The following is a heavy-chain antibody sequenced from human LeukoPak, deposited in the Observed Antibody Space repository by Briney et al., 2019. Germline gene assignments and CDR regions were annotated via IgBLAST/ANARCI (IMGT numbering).Heavy chain of an antibody. D-gene: IGHD3-3*01. CDR3: ARDGPRVTIFGVPYPGSNYYYGMDV. V-gene: IGHV1-3*01. CDR1: GYTFTSYA. CDR2: INAGNGNT. J-gene: IGHJ6*02. Sequence: ASVKVSCKASGYTFTSYAMNWVRQAPGQRLEWMGWINAGNGNTKYSQKFQGRVTITRDTSASTAYMELSSLRSEDTAVYYCARDGPRVTIFGVPYPGSNYYYGMDVWGQGTTVTVSS.